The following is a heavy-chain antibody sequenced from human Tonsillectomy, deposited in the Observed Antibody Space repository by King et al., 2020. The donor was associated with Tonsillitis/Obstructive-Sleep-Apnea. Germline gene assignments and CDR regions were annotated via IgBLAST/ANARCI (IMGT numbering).Heavy chain of an antibody. D-gene: IGHD2-2*01. V-gene: IGHV3-23*04. Sequence: EVQLVESGGGLVQPGGSLRLSCAASGFTFSTYAMSWVRQAPGKGLQWVSTLSASGGSTYYADSVKGRFTISRDNSKNTLYLQMNSLRAEDTAVYYCARGPWDVVVPAGTRLDYYYYYMDVWGKGTTVTVSS. CDR2: LSASGGST. J-gene: IGHJ6*03. CDR3: ARGPWDVVVPAGTRLDYYYYYMDV. CDR1: GFTFSTYA.